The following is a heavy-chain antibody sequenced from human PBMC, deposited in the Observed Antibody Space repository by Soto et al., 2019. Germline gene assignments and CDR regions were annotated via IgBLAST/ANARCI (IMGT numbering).Heavy chain of an antibody. V-gene: IGHV3-23*01. CDR2: ISGSGGST. Sequence: LSLACASSVFTFISYAMSWVRQAPGKGLEWVSAISGSGGSTYYADSVKGRFTISRDNSKNTLYLQMNSLRAEDTAVYYCAKCYGSGSYYLLLYWGQGTLVTVSS. CDR1: VFTFISYA. J-gene: IGHJ4*02. CDR3: AKCYGSGSYYLLLY. D-gene: IGHD3-10*01.